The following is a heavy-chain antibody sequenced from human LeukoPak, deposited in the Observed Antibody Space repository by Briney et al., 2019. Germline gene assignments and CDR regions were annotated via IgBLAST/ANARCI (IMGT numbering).Heavy chain of an antibody. D-gene: IGHD3-10*01. J-gene: IGHJ4*02. CDR1: GYIFTGYY. V-gene: IGHV1-46*01. Sequence: ASVKVSCKASGYIFTGYYMHWVRQAPGQGLEWMGIINPSGGSTSYAQKFQGRVTMTRDTATSTVYMELSSLRSEDTAVYYCARDYGSTLLAPVYWGQGTLVTVSS. CDR3: ARDYGSTLLAPVY. CDR2: INPSGGST.